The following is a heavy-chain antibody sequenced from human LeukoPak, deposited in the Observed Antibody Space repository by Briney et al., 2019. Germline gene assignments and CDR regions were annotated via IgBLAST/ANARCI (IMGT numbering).Heavy chain of an antibody. J-gene: IGHJ3*02. Sequence: PGGSLRLSCAASGFTFSSYSMNRVRQAPGKGLEWVSSISSSSSYIYYADSVKGRFTISRDNAKNSLYLQMNSLRAEDTAVYYCAREWYDWAAFDIWGQGTMVTVSS. CDR2: ISSSSSYI. CDR1: GFTFSSYS. V-gene: IGHV3-21*01. CDR3: AREWYDWAAFDI. D-gene: IGHD1-1*01.